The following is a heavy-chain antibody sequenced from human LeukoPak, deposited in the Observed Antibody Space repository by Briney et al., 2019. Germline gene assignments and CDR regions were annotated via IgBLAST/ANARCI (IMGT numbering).Heavy chain of an antibody. CDR2: IYYSGST. CDR3: ARYYGSGSYYRPLIRYMDV. CDR1: GGSISSYY. V-gene: IGHV4-59*08. J-gene: IGHJ6*03. Sequence: SETLSLTCTVSGGSISSYYWSWIRQPPGKGLEWIGYIYYSGSTNYNPSLKSRVTISVDTSKNQFSLKLSSVTAADTAVYYCARYYGSGSYYRPLIRYMDVWAKGPRSPSP. D-gene: IGHD3-10*01.